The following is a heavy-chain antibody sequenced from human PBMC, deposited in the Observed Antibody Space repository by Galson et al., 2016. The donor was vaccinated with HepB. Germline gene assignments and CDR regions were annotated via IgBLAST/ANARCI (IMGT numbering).Heavy chain of an antibody. V-gene: IGHV4-59*01. CDR3: ARDASRDRAYDL. J-gene: IGHJ3*01. CDR2: VSHYGFT. CDR1: GGSIRSSY. Sequence: SETLSLTCTVSGGSIRSSYWGWIRQPPGKGLEWIGCVSHYGFTNYNAALKGRVIISLDTAKKQFSLKVKSVTVADSAIYYCARDASRDRAYDLWGRGTMVTV.